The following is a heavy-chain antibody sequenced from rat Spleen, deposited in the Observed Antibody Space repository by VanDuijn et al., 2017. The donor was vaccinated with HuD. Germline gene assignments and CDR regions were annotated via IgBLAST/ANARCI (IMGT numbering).Heavy chain of an antibody. Sequence: EVQLVESGGGLVQPGRSLKLSCAASGFTFSDYYMAWVRQAPTKGLEWVASISYDGGSTYYRVSVKGRFTISRDNAKSSLYLQMDSLRTEDTATYYCTTPEGTGNYWGQGVMVTVSS. CDR3: TTPEGTGNY. CDR1: GFTFSDYY. J-gene: IGHJ2*01. CDR2: ISYDGGST. V-gene: IGHV5-20*01. D-gene: IGHD1-11*01.